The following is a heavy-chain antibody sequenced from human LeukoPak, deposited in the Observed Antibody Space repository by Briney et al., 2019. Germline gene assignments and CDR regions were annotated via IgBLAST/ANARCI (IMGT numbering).Heavy chain of an antibody. CDR3: VRHYTMVRGVIN. CDR1: GGSISSSSYY. Sequence: PSETLSLTCTVSGGSISSSSYYWGWIRQPPGKGLEWIGSIYYSGSTYYNPSLKSRVTISVDTSKNQFSLKLSSVTAADTAVYYCVRHYTMVRGVINWGQGTLVTVSS. J-gene: IGHJ4*02. CDR2: IYYSGST. V-gene: IGHV4-39*01. D-gene: IGHD3-10*01.